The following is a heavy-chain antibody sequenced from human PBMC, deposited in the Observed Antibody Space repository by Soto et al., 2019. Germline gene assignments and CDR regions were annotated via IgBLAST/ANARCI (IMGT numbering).Heavy chain of an antibody. CDR1: GYTFTSYG. V-gene: IGHV1-18*01. J-gene: IGHJ4*02. Sequence: QVQLVQSGAEVKKPGASVKVSCKASGYTFTSYGISWVRQAPGQGLEWMGWISAYNGNTNYAQKLQGRVTMTTDTSTSTAYMELRRLRSDDTAVYYCARVYRITMVRGELSEYWGQGTLVTVSS. CDR2: ISAYNGNT. D-gene: IGHD3-10*01. CDR3: ARVYRITMVRGELSEY.